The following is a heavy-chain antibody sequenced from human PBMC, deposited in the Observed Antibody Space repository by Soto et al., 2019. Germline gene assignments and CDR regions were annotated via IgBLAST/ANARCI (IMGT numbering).Heavy chain of an antibody. CDR3: TSLPASTHLGAFDV. CDR1: GFIFTNTW. V-gene: IGHV3-15*01. J-gene: IGHJ3*01. CDR2: IKSRTDGGTT. D-gene: IGHD2-2*01. Sequence: EVQLVQSGGGMEKPGGSLRLSCAASGFIFTNTWMSWVRQPPGKGLEWVGRIKSRTDGGTTDYTAPVKGRFMISRDDSQNTLYLQMNSLKVEDTAVYYCTSLPASTHLGAFDVWGQGTMVTVSS.